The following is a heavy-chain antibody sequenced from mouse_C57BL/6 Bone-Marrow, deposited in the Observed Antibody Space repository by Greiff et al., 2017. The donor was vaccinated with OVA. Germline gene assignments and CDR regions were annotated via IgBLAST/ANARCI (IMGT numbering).Heavy chain of an antibody. J-gene: IGHJ2*01. CDR3: GPFITTVVATEYFDY. V-gene: IGHV1-64*01. CDR2: IHPNSGST. CDR1: GYTFTSYW. D-gene: IGHD1-1*01. Sequence: QVQLQQSGAELVKPGASVKLSCKASGYTFTSYWMHWVKQRPGQGLEWIGMIHPNSGSTNYNEKFKSKATLTVDKSSSTAYMQLSSLTSEDSAVYDCGPFITTVVATEYFDYWGQGTTLTVSS.